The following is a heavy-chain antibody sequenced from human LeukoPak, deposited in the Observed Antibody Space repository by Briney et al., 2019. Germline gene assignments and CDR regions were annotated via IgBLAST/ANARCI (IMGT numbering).Heavy chain of an antibody. CDR2: IIPIFGTA. CDR3: ASAEGGHYDILTGYLRLNYFDY. Sequence: GASVKVSCKASGGTFSSYAISWVRQAPGQGLEWMGGIIPIFGTANYAQKFQGRVTITTDESTSTAYMELSSLRSEDTAVYYCASAEGGHYDILTGYLRLNYFDYWGQGTLVTVSS. V-gene: IGHV1-69*05. D-gene: IGHD3-9*01. CDR1: GGTFSSYA. J-gene: IGHJ4*02.